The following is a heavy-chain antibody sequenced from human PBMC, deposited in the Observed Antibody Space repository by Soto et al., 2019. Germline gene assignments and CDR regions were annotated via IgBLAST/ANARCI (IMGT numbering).Heavy chain of an antibody. Sequence: QVQLQESGPGLVKPSETLSLTCTVSGGSISSHYWSWIRQPPGRGLEWIGFIYYSGITDSNPSLKSRVSISLDTSKNQLSLRLSPVTAADTAVYYCARPRGIAHAVWYFDLWGRGTLVTVSS. D-gene: IGHD6-13*01. V-gene: IGHV4-59*08. CDR1: GGSISSHY. CDR3: ARPRGIAHAVWYFDL. J-gene: IGHJ2*01. CDR2: IYYSGIT.